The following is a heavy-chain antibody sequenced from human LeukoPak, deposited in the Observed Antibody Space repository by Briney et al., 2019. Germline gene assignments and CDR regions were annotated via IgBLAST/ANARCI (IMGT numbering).Heavy chain of an antibody. CDR2: IYYSGST. V-gene: IGHV4-39*01. Sequence: PSETLSLTCTVSGGSISSSSYYWGWIRQPPGKGLEWIGSIYYSGSTYYNPSLKSRATISVDTSKNQFSPKLSSVTAADTAVYYCARQPYYYGSGSIHWGQGTLVTVSS. D-gene: IGHD3-10*01. CDR3: ARQPYYYGSGSIH. J-gene: IGHJ4*02. CDR1: GGSISSSSYY.